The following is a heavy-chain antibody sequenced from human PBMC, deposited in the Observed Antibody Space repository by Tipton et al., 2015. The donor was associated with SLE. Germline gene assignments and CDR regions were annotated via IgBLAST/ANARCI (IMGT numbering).Heavy chain of an antibody. J-gene: IGHJ6*02. V-gene: IGHV3-30*02. CDR3: ARNLDVVVSFGMDV. CDR2: IRFDGPTK. CDR1: GFLFSNYG. Sequence: SLRLSCTASGFLFSNYGMHWVRQAPGKGLEWVAFIRFDGPTKYYGDSAKGRFTISRDTSKNTLYLQMNRLRTEDTAVYYCARNLDVVVSFGMDVWGQGTTVTVSS. D-gene: IGHD2-2*03.